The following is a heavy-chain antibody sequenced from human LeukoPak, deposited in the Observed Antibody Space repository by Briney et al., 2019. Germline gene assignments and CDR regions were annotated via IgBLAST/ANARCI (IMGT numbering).Heavy chain of an antibody. D-gene: IGHD3-22*01. J-gene: IGHJ6*03. CDR3: ARDFIDSSGYSYYYYYMDV. Sequence: PSETLSLTCAVYGGSFSGYYWSWIRQPPGKGLEWIGEINHSGSTNYNPSLKSRVTMSVDTSKNQFSLKLSSVTAADTAVYYCARDFIDSSGYSYYYYYMDVWGKGTTVTISS. CDR2: INHSGST. V-gene: IGHV4-34*01. CDR1: GGSFSGYY.